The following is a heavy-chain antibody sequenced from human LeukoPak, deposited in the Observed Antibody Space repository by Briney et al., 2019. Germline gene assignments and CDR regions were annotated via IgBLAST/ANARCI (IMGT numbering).Heavy chain of an antibody. J-gene: IGHJ4*02. CDR1: GFTFSSYG. CDR2: ISYDGSNK. D-gene: IGHD6-13*01. CDR3: AKDLDSSSWLYYFDY. V-gene: IGHV3-30*18. Sequence: LPGGSLRLSCAASGFTFSSYGMHWVRQAPSKGLEWVAVISYDGSNKYYADSVKGRFTISRDNSKNTLYLQMNSLRAEDTAVYYCAKDLDSSSWLYYFDYWGQGTLVTVSS.